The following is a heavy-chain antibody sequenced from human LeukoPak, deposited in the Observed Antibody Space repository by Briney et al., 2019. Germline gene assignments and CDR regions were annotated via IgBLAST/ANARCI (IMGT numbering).Heavy chain of an antibody. CDR2: IYYSGST. D-gene: IGHD3-22*01. J-gene: IGHJ4*02. Sequence: SETLSLTCTVSGGSISSDYWSWIRQPPGKGLEWIGYIYYSGSTNYNPSLKSRVTISVDTSKNQFSLKLSSVTAADTAVYYCASTYYYDSSGYYYWGQGTLVTVSS. CDR1: GGSISSDY. V-gene: IGHV4-59*01. CDR3: ASTYYYDSSGYYY.